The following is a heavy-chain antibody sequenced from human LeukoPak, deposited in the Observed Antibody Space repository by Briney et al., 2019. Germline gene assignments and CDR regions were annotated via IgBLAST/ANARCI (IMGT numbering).Heavy chain of an antibody. D-gene: IGHD3-9*01. CDR1: GGSISSYY. V-gene: IGHV4-59*12. CDR2: IYYSGST. J-gene: IGHJ4*02. CDR3: ARAPGYYDILTGYNPLYYFDY. Sequence: SETLSLTCTVSGGSISSYYWSWIRQPPGKGLEWIGYIYYSGSTYYNPSLKSRVTISVDTSKNQFSLKLSSVTAADTAVYYCARAPGYYDILTGYNPLYYFDYWGQGTLVTVSS.